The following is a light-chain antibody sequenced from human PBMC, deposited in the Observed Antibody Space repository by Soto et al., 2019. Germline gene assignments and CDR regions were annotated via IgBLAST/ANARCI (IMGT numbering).Light chain of an antibody. CDR3: TSYTTANTLA. V-gene: IGLV2-14*01. CDR1: SRDIGAYIY. CDR2: DVN. Sequence: QAVLTQPASVSGSPGQSITISCTGTSRDIGAYIYVSWFQQYPGKAPKCMIYDVNNRPSGVSNRFSGSKSGNTASLTISGLQAEDEAVYYCTSYTTANTLALGGGTKVTVL. J-gene: IGLJ2*01.